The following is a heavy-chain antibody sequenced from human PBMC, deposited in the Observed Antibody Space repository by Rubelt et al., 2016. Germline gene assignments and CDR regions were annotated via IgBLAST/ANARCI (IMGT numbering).Heavy chain of an antibody. CDR2: LYYSGTT. V-gene: IGHV4-39*01. D-gene: IGHD3-10*01. J-gene: IGHJ3*02. Sequence: QLQLQESGPGLVQPSETLSVTCTVSAGSISSGSFFWGWVRQPPGKGLEWIGSLYYSGTTYYNPSLKSRVPSSVDTSKNQFSLKLSSVTAADTAVYYCARIITMVRGVMRYAFDIWGQGTMVTVSS. CDR3: ARIITMVRGVMRYAFDI. CDR1: AGSISSGSFF.